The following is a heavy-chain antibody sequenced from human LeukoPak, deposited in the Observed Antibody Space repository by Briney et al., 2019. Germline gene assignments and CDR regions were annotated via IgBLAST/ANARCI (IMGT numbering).Heavy chain of an antibody. CDR1: GYTFTGYY. CDR3: ARDRNDYDFWSGYYDY. Sequence: GASVKVSCKASGYTFTGYYMHWVRQAPGQGLEWMGWINPNGGGTNYAQKFQGRVTMTRDTSISTAYMELSRLRSDDTAVYYCARDRNDYDFWSGYYDYWGQGTLVTVSS. V-gene: IGHV1-2*02. J-gene: IGHJ4*02. CDR2: INPNGGGT. D-gene: IGHD3-3*01.